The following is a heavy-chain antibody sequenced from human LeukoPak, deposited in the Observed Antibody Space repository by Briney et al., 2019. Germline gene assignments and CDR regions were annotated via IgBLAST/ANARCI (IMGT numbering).Heavy chain of an antibody. Sequence: GGSLRLSCAASGITFRSYGMHWVRQAPGRGLEWVAVISYDGSHKYYADSVKGRFTISRDNSKNTLYLQMNSLRADDTAVYYCAKGARGDTVTSIVGLNWFDPWGQGTLVTVSS. V-gene: IGHV3-30*18. CDR2: ISYDGSHK. CDR1: GITFRSYG. J-gene: IGHJ5*02. D-gene: IGHD4-17*01. CDR3: AKGARGDTVTSIVGLNWFDP.